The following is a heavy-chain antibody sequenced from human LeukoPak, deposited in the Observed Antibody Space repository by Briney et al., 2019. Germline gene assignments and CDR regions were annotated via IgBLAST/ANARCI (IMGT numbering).Heavy chain of an antibody. J-gene: IGHJ6*02. V-gene: IGHV3-23*01. Sequence: PGGSLRLSCAASGFTFSSYAMSWVRQAPGKGLEWVSAISGSGGSTYYADSVKGRFTISRDNSKNTLYLQMNSLRAEDTAVYYCAKDLEAPPYCSGGSCLNRPSFDYYYGMDVWGQGTTVTVSS. D-gene: IGHD2-15*01. CDR2: ISGSGGST. CDR3: AKDLEAPPYCSGGSCLNRPSFDYYYGMDV. CDR1: GFTFSSYA.